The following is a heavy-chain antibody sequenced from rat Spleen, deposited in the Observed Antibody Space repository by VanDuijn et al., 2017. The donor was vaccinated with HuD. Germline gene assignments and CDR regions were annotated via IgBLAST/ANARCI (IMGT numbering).Heavy chain of an antibody. J-gene: IGHJ2*01. CDR2: ISPSGVGT. Sequence: EVQLVESDGGLVQPGRSLKLSCAASGFTFSDYYMAWVRQAPTKGLEWVATISPSGVGTSFRDSVKGRFTISRDNAKSTLSLQMDSLRSEDTATYYCARRHYRYTDDVDSWGQGVMVTVSS. CDR3: ARRHYRYTDDVDS. CDR1: GFTFSDYY. V-gene: IGHV5-25*01. D-gene: IGHD1-4*01.